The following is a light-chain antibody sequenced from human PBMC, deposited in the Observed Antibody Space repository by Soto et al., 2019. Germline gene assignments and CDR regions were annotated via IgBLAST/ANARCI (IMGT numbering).Light chain of an antibody. J-gene: IGLJ1*01. CDR3: QVCDSSSNHYV. CDR2: DDT. V-gene: IGLV3-21*02. Sequence: SYELTQPPSVAVAPGQAARITCGGNNIGSKSVHGYEQKPGQAPVLVVYDDTDRPSGIPERFSGSTAGNTATLTISRVEAGDEADYYCQVCDSSSNHYVFGTGT. CDR1: NIGSKS.